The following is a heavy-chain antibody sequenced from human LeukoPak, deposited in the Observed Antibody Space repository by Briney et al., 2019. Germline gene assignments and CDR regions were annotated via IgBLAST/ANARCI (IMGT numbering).Heavy chain of an antibody. D-gene: IGHD2-2*01. V-gene: IGHV4-30-4*01. Sequence: SETLSLTCTVSGGSISSGDYYWSWIRQPPGKGLEWIGYIYYSGSTYHNPSLKSRVTISVDTSKNQFSLKLSSVTAADTAVYYCARGEDIVVVPAAKRGAFDIWGQGTMVTVSS. J-gene: IGHJ3*02. CDR2: IYYSGST. CDR3: ARGEDIVVVPAAKRGAFDI. CDR1: GGSISSGDYY.